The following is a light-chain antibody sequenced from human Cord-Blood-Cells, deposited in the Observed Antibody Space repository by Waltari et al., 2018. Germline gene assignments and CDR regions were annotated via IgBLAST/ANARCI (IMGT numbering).Light chain of an antibody. Sequence: QSALTQPASVSGSPGQSIPISCPGTSIDVGGYNYFSWYQQNPDKAPKLMIYDVSNRPSGVSNRFSGSKSGNTASLTISGLQAEDEADYYCSSYTSSSTWVFGGGTKLTVL. CDR3: SSYTSSSTWV. V-gene: IGLV2-14*03. J-gene: IGLJ3*02. CDR1: SIDVGGYNY. CDR2: DVS.